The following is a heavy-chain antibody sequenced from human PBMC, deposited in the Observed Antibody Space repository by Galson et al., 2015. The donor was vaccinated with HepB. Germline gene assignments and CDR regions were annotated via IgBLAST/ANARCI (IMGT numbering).Heavy chain of an antibody. V-gene: IGHV3-30*18. D-gene: IGHD3-16*01. CDR2: ISYDGSNK. CDR1: GFTFSSYG. CDR3: AKDPNTVWGYFDY. Sequence: PLRLSCAASGFTFSSYGMHWVRQALGKGLEWVAVISYDGSNKYYADSVKGRFTISRDNSKNTLYLQMNSLRAEDTAVYYCAKDPNTVWGYFDYWGQGTLVTVSS. J-gene: IGHJ4*02.